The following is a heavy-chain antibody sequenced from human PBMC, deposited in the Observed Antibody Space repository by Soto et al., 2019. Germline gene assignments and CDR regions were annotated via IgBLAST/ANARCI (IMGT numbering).Heavy chain of an antibody. D-gene: IGHD5-12*01. V-gene: IGHV4-4*02. CDR2: IHHSGST. CDR1: GDSISSMNW. J-gene: IGHJ4*02. CDR3: ARAIRPIDY. Sequence: PSETLSLTCAVSGDSISSMNWWSWVRQPPGKGLEWIGEIHHSGSTNYNPSLKSRVTISVDTSKNQFSLKLSSVTAADTAVYYCARAIRPIDYWGQGTLVTVSS.